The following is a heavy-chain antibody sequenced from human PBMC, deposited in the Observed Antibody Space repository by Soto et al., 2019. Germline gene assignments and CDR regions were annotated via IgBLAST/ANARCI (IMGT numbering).Heavy chain of an antibody. CDR2: ISPYNDDT. CDR1: GYTFSSYG. Sequence: QAQLVQSGAEVKKPGASVKVSCKASGYTFSSYGISWVRQAPGQGLEWLGWISPYNDDTKYAKKLQGRVTMTTDTTXXTAYMDLRRLRSDDTAVYFCARGGYYESSGSRNYHYYGMDVWGQGTTVTVSS. D-gene: IGHD3-22*01. CDR3: ARGGYYESSGSRNYHYYGMDV. V-gene: IGHV1-18*01. J-gene: IGHJ6*02.